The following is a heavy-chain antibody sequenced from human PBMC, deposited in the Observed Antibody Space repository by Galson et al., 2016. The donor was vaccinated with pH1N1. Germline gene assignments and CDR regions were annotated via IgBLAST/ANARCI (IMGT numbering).Heavy chain of an antibody. CDR3: ARVVTWELGYYFDY. Sequence: SETLSLTCTVSGGSISSEYWSWIRQPPGKGLEWIGFFYNSGSTRYNPSLKSRVTISVDTSKNQFSLKLSSVTAADTAVYYCARVVTWELGYYFDYWGQGTLVTVSS. V-gene: IGHV4-59*08. D-gene: IGHD1-26*01. CDR2: FYNSGST. J-gene: IGHJ4*02. CDR1: GGSISSEY.